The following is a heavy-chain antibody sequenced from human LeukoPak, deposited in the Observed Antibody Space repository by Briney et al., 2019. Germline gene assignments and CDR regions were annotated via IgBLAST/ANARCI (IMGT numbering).Heavy chain of an antibody. V-gene: IGHV3-21*01. CDR3: ARDDYGGTNFDY. CDR1: GFTFSSYS. D-gene: IGHD4-23*01. CDR2: ISSSSSSYI. Sequence: PGGSLRLSCAASGFTFSSYSMNWVRQAPGKGLEWVSSISSSSSSYIYYADSVKGRFTISRDNAKNSLYLQMNSLRAEDTAVYYCARDDYGGTNFDYWGQGTLVTVSS. J-gene: IGHJ4*02.